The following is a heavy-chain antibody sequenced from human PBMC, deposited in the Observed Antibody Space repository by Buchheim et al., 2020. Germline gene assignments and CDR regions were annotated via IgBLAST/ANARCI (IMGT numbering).Heavy chain of an antibody. CDR1: GFTFSSYA. CDR3: VGLVWQWLVGG. V-gene: IGHV3-23*01. CDR2: IRGSGGST. J-gene: IGHJ4*02. D-gene: IGHD6-19*01. Sequence: EVQLLESGGGLVQPEGSLRLSCAASGFTFSSYAMSWVRQAPGKGLEWVSAIRGSGGSTYYADSVKGRFPISRDNSKNTLYPQMNSLRAEDTAVYYCVGLVWQWLVGGWGQGTL.